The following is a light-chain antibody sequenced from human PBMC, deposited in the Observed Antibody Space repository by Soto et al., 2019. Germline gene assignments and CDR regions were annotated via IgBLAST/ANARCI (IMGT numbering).Light chain of an antibody. CDR1: QDISNF. Sequence: DIQMTQSPSDMSASVGDRVTITCRASQDISNFLVWFQQRPGKVPKRLMYSANRLESGVTSRLSGSGSGTEFNLTSSSLHPEDFSTYYWLQHKSYPRTFGQGTKVEIK. CDR2: SAN. CDR3: LQHKSYPRT. V-gene: IGKV1-17*03. J-gene: IGKJ1*01.